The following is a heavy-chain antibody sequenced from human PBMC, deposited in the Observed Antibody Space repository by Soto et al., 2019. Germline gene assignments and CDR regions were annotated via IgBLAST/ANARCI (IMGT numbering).Heavy chain of an antibody. J-gene: IGHJ6*02. CDR3: ARPASGAGITGTTQLRRGYYYGMDV. V-gene: IGHV1-69*13. CDR2: IIPIFGTA. D-gene: IGHD1-7*01. Sequence: SVKVSCKATGGTFSSYAISWVRQAPGQGLEWMGGIIPIFGTANYAQKFQGRVTITADESTSTAYMELSSLRSEDTAVYYCARPASGAGITGTTQLRRGYYYGMDVWGQGTTVTVSS. CDR1: GGTFSSYA.